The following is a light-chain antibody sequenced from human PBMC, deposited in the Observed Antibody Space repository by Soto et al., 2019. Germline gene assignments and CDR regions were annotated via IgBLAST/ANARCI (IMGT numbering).Light chain of an antibody. CDR1: QSVRSNY. V-gene: IGKV3-20*01. CDR3: QQYRALPQT. Sequence: EIVLTQTPGTLSLSPGERATLSCRASQSVRSNYLAWYQQKPGQAPRLLIYNSSTRATGIPDRFSGSGSGTDFTLTISRLEPEDFALDYCQQYRALPQTFGQGTQVEIK. J-gene: IGKJ1*01. CDR2: NSS.